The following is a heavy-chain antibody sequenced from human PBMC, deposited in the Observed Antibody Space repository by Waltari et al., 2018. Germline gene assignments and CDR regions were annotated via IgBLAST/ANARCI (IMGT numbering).Heavy chain of an antibody. CDR2: INSDGSKT. D-gene: IGHD7-27*01. V-gene: IGHV3-74*01. J-gene: IGHJ3*01. CDR1: GFVFRTYW. Sequence: EEQLVESGGGLVQPGGSLRLSCEASGFVFRTYWMHWRRQSPGKGLVWVSRINSDGSKTNYADAVKGRFTLSRDNVRNTLFLQMNSLGAEDTAIYYCVRDEIGEMGTISDAFALWGQGTMVTVS. CDR3: VRDEIGEMGTISDAFAL.